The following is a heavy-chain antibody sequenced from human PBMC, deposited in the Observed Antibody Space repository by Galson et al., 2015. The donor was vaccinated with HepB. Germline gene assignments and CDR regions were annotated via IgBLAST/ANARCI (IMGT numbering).Heavy chain of an antibody. V-gene: IGHV1-69*04. J-gene: IGHJ4*02. CDR2: IIPILGIA. D-gene: IGHD6-13*01. Sequence: SVKVSCKASGGTFSSYAISWVRQAPGQGLEWMGRIIPILGIANYAQKFQGRVTITADKSTSTAYMELSSLRSEDTAVYYCARDLYSSSWYVVDYWGQGTLVTVSS. CDR1: GGTFSSYA. CDR3: ARDLYSSSWYVVDY.